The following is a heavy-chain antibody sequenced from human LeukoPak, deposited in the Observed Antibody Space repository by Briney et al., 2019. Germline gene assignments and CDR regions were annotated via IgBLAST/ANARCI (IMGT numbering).Heavy chain of an antibody. D-gene: IGHD3-10*01. CDR2: MRYDGSNK. Sequence: PGGSLRLSCAASGFTFSSYGMHWVRQAPGKGLEWVAFMRYDGSNKYYADSVKGRFTISRDNSMNTLYLQMNSLRAEDTAVYYCARDKGFGEAGATYFDYWGQGTLVTVSS. CDR1: GFTFSSYG. J-gene: IGHJ4*02. CDR3: ARDKGFGEAGATYFDY. V-gene: IGHV3-30*02.